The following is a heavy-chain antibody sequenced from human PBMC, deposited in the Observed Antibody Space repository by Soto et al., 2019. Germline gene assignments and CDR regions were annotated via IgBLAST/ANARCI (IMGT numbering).Heavy chain of an antibody. D-gene: IGHD2-2*01. CDR3: ARFIVVPAATNWFDS. Sequence: XGSLRLSCAASGFTFSSYWMHWVRQAPGKGLVWVSRINSDGSSTSYADSVKGRFTVSRDNAKNTLYLQMNSLRAEDTAVYYCARFIVVPAATNWFDSWGKGTLVTVSS. CDR2: INSDGSST. V-gene: IGHV3-74*01. J-gene: IGHJ5*01. CDR1: GFTFSSYW.